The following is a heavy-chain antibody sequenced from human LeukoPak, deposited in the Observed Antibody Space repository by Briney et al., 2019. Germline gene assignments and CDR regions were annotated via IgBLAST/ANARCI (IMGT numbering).Heavy chain of an antibody. D-gene: IGHD5-18*01. CDR3: ARIEDVTRGYNHAYYFDY. CDR2: IFHNGNT. CDR1: GYSISSDYY. J-gene: IGHJ4*02. V-gene: IGHV4-38-2*02. Sequence: SETLSLTCTVSGYSISSDYYWGWIRQPPGKGLEWIGNIFHNGNTYYNPSLKSRVTMSIDTSKKQFSLKLRAATAADTAVYYCARIEDVTRGYNHAYYFDYWGQGTLVTVSS.